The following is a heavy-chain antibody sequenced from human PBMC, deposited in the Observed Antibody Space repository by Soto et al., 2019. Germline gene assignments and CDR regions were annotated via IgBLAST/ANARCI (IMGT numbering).Heavy chain of an antibody. CDR2: ISRSSSAI. D-gene: IGHD6-6*01. J-gene: IGHJ4*02. V-gene: IGHV3-48*02. CDR3: AIYSSPYYFDY. Sequence: PGGSLRLYLAAAWFTFSNFSRSWVRQAPGKGLEWVSHISRSSSAIYYADSVKGRFTISRDNVKNSLYLQLNSLRDEDTAVYYCAIYSSPYYFDYWGQGT. CDR1: WFTFSNFS.